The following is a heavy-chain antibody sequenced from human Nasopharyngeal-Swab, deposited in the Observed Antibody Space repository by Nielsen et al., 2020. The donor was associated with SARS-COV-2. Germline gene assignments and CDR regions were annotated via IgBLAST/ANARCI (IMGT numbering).Heavy chain of an antibody. CDR3: ARDRFVVVPAATPYYYYMDV. J-gene: IGHJ6*03. CDR1: RYTFTSYH. Sequence: ASVPVSCKASRYTFTSYHMHWVRQAPCQELEWMGIINPSGGSTSYAQKFQGRVTMTRDTSTSTVYMELSSLRSEDTAVYYCARDRFVVVPAATPYYYYMDVWGKGTTVTVSS. D-gene: IGHD2-2*01. CDR2: INPSGGST. V-gene: IGHV1-46*01.